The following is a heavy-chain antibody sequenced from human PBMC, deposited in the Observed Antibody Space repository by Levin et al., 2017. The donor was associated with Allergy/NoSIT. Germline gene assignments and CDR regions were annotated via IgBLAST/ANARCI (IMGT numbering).Heavy chain of an antibody. CDR2: ISWNGDST. J-gene: IGHJ5*01. CDR1: GFKFEDYS. CDR3: ARGKIFSGSSSNWFDS. Sequence: RTGGSLRLSCTASGFKFEDYSMHWVRQTSGKGLEWVSGISWNGDSTDYGDSVKGRFTISRDNAKNSLYLEMNSLRGDDTGLYFCARGKIFSGSSSNWFDSWGQGTRVTVSS. D-gene: IGHD1-26*01. V-gene: IGHV3-9*01.